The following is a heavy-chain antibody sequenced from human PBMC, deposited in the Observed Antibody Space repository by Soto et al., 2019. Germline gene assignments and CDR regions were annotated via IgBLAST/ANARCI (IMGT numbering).Heavy chain of an antibody. CDR1: GGSVSSGSYY. CDR3: VLFYYYGMDV. J-gene: IGHJ6*02. D-gene: IGHD2-15*01. Sequence: SETLSLTCTVSGGSVSSGSYYWSWIRQPPGKGLEWIGYIYYSGSTNYNPSLKSRVTISVDTSKNQFSLKLSSVTAADTAVYYCVLFYYYGMDVWGQGTTVTVSS. V-gene: IGHV4-61*01. CDR2: IYYSGST.